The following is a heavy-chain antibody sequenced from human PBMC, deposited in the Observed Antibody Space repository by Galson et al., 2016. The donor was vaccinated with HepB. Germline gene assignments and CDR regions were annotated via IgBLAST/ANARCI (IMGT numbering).Heavy chain of an antibody. Sequence: SLRLSCAASGFTFSSRGMHWVRQAPGKGLEWVAVISYDGSNKYYADSVKGRFTISRDNSKNTLYLQMNSLRVEDTAVYYCARDLPDYVIYLIQYAFDYWGQGTLVTVSS. CDR3: ARDLPDYVIYLIQYAFDY. CDR2: ISYDGSNK. V-gene: IGHV3-30*19. J-gene: IGHJ4*02. D-gene: IGHD4-17*01. CDR1: GFTFSSRG.